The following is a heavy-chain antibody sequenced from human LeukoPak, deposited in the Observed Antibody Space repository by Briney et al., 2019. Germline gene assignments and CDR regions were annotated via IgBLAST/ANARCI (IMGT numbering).Heavy chain of an antibody. J-gene: IGHJ3*02. CDR2: ISSSSSTI. V-gene: IGHV3-48*01. CDR1: GFTFSSYS. CDR3: ARDQQGEAGTVEDAFDI. Sequence: GGSLRLSCAASGFTFSSYSMNWVRQAPGKGLEWVSYISSSSSTIYYADSVKGRFTISRDNAKNSLYLQMNSLRAEDTAVYYCARDQQGEAGTVEDAFDIWGQGTMVTVSS. D-gene: IGHD6-19*01.